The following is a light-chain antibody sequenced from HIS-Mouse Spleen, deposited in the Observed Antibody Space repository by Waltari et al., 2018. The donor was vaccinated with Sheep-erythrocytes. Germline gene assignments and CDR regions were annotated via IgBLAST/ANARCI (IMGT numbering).Light chain of an antibody. J-gene: IGKJ4*01. V-gene: IGKV3-11*01. CDR3: QQRSNWLT. Sequence: EIVLTQSPATLSFSPGERATLSCRASQSVSSDLAWYQQKPGQAPRLLIYDASNRATGIPARFSGSGSGTDFTLTISSLEPEDFAVYYCQQRSNWLTFGGGTKVEIK. CDR2: DAS. CDR1: QSVSSD.